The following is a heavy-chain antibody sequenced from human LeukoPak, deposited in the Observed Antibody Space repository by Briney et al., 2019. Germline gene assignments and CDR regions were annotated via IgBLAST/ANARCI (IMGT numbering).Heavy chain of an antibody. D-gene: IGHD1-14*01. V-gene: IGHV3-7*01. CDR1: GFTFTKYW. CDR2: IKQDGSDK. CDR3: AREVWGPEY. J-gene: IGHJ4*02. Sequence: GDSLRLSCAASGFTFTKYWMTWVRQAPGKGLEWVGNIKQDGSDKNYMDSVKGRFTISRDNTKNSVYLEMSSLRAEDTAVYYCAREVWGPEYWGQGTLVTVSS.